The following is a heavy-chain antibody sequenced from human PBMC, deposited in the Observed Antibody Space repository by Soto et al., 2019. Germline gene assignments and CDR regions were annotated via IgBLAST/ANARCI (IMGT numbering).Heavy chain of an antibody. CDR1: GFTFSSYA. CDR2: ISYDGSNK. Sequence: QVQLVKSGGGVVQPGRSLRLSCAASGFTFSSYAMHWVRQAPGKGLEWVAVISYDGSNKYYADSVKGRFTISRDNSKNTLYLQMNSLRAEDTAVYYCARTTVTTYPNFDYWGQGTLVTVSS. J-gene: IGHJ4*02. V-gene: IGHV3-30-3*01. D-gene: IGHD4-17*01. CDR3: ARTTVTTYPNFDY.